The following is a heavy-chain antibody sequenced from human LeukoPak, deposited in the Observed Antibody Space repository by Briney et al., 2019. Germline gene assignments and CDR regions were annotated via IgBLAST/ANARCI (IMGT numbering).Heavy chain of an antibody. D-gene: IGHD3-10*01. J-gene: IGHJ6*03. CDR3: ARDSSRLTMVRGGIIAPGKYMDV. CDR1: GFTFSSYG. Sequence: GGSLRLSCAASGFTFSSYGMSWVRQAPGKGLEWVSAISGSGGSTYYADSVKGRFTISRDNAKNSLYLQLNSLGAEDTAVYYCARDSSRLTMVRGGIIAPGKYMDVWGKGTTVTVSS. V-gene: IGHV3-23*01. CDR2: ISGSGGST.